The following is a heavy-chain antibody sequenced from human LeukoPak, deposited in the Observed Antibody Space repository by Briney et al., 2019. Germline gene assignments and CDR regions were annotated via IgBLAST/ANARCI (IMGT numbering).Heavy chain of an antibody. Sequence: SQTLSLTCTVSGGSISSGDYYWSWIRQPPGKGPEWIGYIYYSGSTYYNPSLKSRVTISVDTSKNQFSLKLSSVTAADTAVYYCARDGGMRGVDYWGQGTLVTVSS. J-gene: IGHJ4*02. CDR3: ARDGGMRGVDY. CDR1: GGSISSGDYY. V-gene: IGHV4-30-4*01. D-gene: IGHD3-16*01. CDR2: IYYSGST.